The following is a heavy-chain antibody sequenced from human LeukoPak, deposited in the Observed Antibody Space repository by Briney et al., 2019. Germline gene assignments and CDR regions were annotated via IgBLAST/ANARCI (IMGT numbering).Heavy chain of an antibody. CDR3: ARDENSNHVEFDY. Sequence: GGSLRLSCAASGFTVNSNYMSWVRRAPGKGLEWVSVIYSDDSAYYAESVEGRFITSRDNSKNMLYLQMNSLRAEDTAVYYCARDENSNHVEFDYWGQGTLVTVSS. CDR1: GFTVNSNY. CDR2: IYSDDSA. D-gene: IGHD4-11*01. V-gene: IGHV3-66*01. J-gene: IGHJ4*02.